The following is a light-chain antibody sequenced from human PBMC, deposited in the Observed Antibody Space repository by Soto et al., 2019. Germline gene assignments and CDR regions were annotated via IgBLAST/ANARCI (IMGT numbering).Light chain of an antibody. CDR2: DAS. CDR3: QQYDTYSPGT. J-gene: IGKJ1*01. Sequence: DMQMAQSPSTLSASVGDRDNITCRVSHPISRWLAWYQQQPGKAPNLLIYDASTLESGVPSRFSGSGSGTEFTLTISSLQSDDFATYYCQQYDTYSPGTFGQGTNVDIK. V-gene: IGKV1-5*01. CDR1: HPISRW.